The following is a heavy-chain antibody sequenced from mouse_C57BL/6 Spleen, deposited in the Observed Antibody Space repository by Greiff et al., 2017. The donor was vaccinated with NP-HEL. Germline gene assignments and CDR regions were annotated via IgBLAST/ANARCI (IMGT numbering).Heavy chain of an antibody. Sequence: EVMLVESGGGLVKPGGSLKLSCAASGFTFSSYAMSWVRQTPEKRLEWVATISDGGSYTYYPDNVKGRFTISRDNAKNNMYLQMSHLTSEDAAMYYCARGYYSNYLYWYFDVWGTGTTVTVSS. V-gene: IGHV5-4*03. CDR2: ISDGGSYT. D-gene: IGHD2-5*01. J-gene: IGHJ1*03. CDR1: GFTFSSYA. CDR3: ARGYYSNYLYWYFDV.